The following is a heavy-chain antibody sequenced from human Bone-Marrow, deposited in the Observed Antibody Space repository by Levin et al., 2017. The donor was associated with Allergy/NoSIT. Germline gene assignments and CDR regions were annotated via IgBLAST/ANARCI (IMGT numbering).Heavy chain of an antibody. CDR2: IIPIFGTA. Sequence: SVKVSCKASGGTFSSYAISWVRQAPGQGLEWMGGIIPIFGTANYAQKFQGRVTITADESTSTAYMELSSLRSEDTAVYYCARRSGAAAGQVYYYYGMDVWGQGTTVTVSS. CDR1: GGTFSSYA. D-gene: IGHD6-13*01. J-gene: IGHJ6*02. V-gene: IGHV1-69*13. CDR3: ARRSGAAAGQVYYYYGMDV.